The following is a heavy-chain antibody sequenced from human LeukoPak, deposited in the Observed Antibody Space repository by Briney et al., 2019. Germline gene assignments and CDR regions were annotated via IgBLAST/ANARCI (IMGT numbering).Heavy chain of an antibody. D-gene: IGHD6-13*01. V-gene: IGHV4-59*12. CDR2: IYYSGST. CDR1: GGSINNFY. CDR3: ARGSAAAGSDKLNWFDP. J-gene: IGHJ5*02. Sequence: SETLSLTCTVSGGSINNFYWSWIRQPPGKGLEWIGQIYYSGSTNYSPPLKSRVTISVDTSKNQFSLKLSSVTAADTAVYYCARGSAAAGSDKLNWFDPWGQGTLVTVSS.